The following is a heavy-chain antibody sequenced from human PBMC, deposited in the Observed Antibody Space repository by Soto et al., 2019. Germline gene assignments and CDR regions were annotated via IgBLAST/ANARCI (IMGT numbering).Heavy chain of an antibody. Sequence: PGGSLRLSCAASGFTFSSYSMNWVRQAPGKGLERVSYISSSSSTIYYADTVKGRFTISRDNGKNSLFLKMNSLRAEDTAVYYCARDWNWALDYWGQGTLVTVSS. CDR1: GFTFSSYS. V-gene: IGHV3-48*01. CDR3: ARDWNWALDY. D-gene: IGHD1-7*01. J-gene: IGHJ4*02. CDR2: ISSSSSTI.